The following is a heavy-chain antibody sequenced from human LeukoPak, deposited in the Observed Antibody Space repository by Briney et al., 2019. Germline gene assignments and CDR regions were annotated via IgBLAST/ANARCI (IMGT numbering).Heavy chain of an antibody. V-gene: IGHV4-4*09. Sequence: PSETLSLTCTVSGVSINTYYASWIRQAPGKGLEFIGFIYNGGNTNYNPSLKSRATISVDTSNNQFCLRLTSVTAADTAMYYCAAGPWELDFWGQGTLVTVSS. D-gene: IGHD1-26*01. J-gene: IGHJ4*02. CDR1: GVSINTYY. CDR2: IYNGGNT. CDR3: AAGPWELDF.